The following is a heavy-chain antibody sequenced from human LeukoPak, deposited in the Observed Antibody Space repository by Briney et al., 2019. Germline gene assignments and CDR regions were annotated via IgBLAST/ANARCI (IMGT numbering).Heavy chain of an antibody. CDR2: ISGSGGST. Sequence: GGSLRLSCAASGFSFNTHDMNWVRQAPGKGLEWVSAISGSGGSTYYADSVKGRFTISRDNSKNTLYLQMNSLRAEDTAVYYCARAAAGTYYYYYMDVWGKGTTVTVSS. V-gene: IGHV3-23*01. D-gene: IGHD6-13*01. J-gene: IGHJ6*03. CDR3: ARAAAGTYYYYYMDV. CDR1: GFSFNTHD.